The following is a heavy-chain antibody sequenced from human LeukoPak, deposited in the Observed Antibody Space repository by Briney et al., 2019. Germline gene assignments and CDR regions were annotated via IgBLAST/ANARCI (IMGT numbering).Heavy chain of an antibody. J-gene: IGHJ6*03. CDR1: GGTFSSYA. Sequence: ASVKVSCKASGGTFSSYAISWVRQAPGQGLEWMGRIIPIFGTANYAQKFQGRVTITADKSTSTAYMELSSLRSEDTAVYYCARSYSNYDYYYYYMDVWCKGTTVTVSS. CDR2: IIPIFGTA. CDR3: ARSYSNYDYYYYYMDV. V-gene: IGHV1-69*06. D-gene: IGHD4-11*01.